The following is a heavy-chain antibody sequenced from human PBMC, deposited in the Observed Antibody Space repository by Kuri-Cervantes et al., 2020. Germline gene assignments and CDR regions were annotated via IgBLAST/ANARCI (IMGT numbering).Heavy chain of an antibody. Sequence: GGSLRPSCPASGFTSSSYDMHWVLKATGNGLNGVSAIRTAGDTYYPDTVKGRFTISRENAKNSLYLQMNSLRAADTAVYYCARRETLIPGIAAAGGGGFDPWGQGTLVTVSS. J-gene: IGHJ5*02. CDR3: ARRETLIPGIAAAGGGGFDP. CDR2: IRTAGDT. CDR1: GFTSSSYD. V-gene: IGHV3-13*01. D-gene: IGHD6-13*01.